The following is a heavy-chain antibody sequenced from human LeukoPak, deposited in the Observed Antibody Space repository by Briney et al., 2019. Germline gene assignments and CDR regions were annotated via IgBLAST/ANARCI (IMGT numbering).Heavy chain of an antibody. CDR1: GGPISSSSYY. CDR3: ARAPSYDFWSGYSYYFDY. D-gene: IGHD3-3*01. V-gene: IGHV4-39*07. CDR2: IYYSGST. Sequence: SETLSLTCTVSGGPISSSSYYCGWIRQPPGKGLEWIGSIYYSGSTYYNPSLKSRVTISVDTSKNQFSLKLSSVTAADTAVYYCARAPSYDFWSGYSYYFDYWGQGTLVTVSS. J-gene: IGHJ4*02.